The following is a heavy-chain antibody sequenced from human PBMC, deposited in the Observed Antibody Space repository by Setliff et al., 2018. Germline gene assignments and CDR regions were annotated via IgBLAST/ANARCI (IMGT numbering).Heavy chain of an antibody. CDR2: INPNTGGS. CDR3: AKVNYYDKSAYLPFDY. V-gene: IGHV1-2*02. Sequence: ASVKVSCKASGYTFTEYSIHWVRQAPGQGLEWMGWINPNTGGSNYAQKFQGRVTMTTDTSISTTYMEMSRLTSDDTAVYYCAKVNYYDKSAYLPFDYWGQGTQVTVSS. J-gene: IGHJ4*02. D-gene: IGHD3-22*01. CDR1: GYTFTEYS.